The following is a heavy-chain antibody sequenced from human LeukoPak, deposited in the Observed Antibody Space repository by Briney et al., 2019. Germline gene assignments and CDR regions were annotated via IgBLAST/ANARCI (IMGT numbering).Heavy chain of an antibody. D-gene: IGHD1-26*01. J-gene: IGHJ4*02. V-gene: IGHV3-21*01. CDR2: ISGSSSYI. CDR3: ARDSANVVGAKSIFDY. Sequence: PGGSLRLSCAASGFTFSSYSMNWVRQAPGKGLEWVSSISGSSSYIYYADSVKGRFTISRDNAKNSQHLQMSSLRAEDTAVYYCARDSANVVGAKSIFDYWGQGALVTVSS. CDR1: GFTFSSYS.